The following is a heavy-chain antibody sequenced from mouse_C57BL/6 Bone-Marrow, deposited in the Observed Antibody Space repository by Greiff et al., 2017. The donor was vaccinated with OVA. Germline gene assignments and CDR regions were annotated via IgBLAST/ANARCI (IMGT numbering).Heavy chain of an antibody. J-gene: IGHJ3*01. CDR1: GFNIKDDY. V-gene: IGHV14-4*01. D-gene: IGHD4-1*01. Sequence: EVQVVESGAELVRPGASVKLSCTASGFNIKDDYMHWVKQRPEQGLEWIGWIDPENGDTEYASKFQGKATITADTSSNTAYLQLSSLTSEDTAVYYCTTELGWFAYWGQGTLVTVSA. CDR3: TTELGWFAY. CDR2: IDPENGDT.